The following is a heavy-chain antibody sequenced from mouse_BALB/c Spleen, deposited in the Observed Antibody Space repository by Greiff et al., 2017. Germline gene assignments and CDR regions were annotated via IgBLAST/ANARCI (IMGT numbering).Heavy chain of an antibody. V-gene: IGHV5-17*02. D-gene: IGHD1-3*01. CDR3: ARTNGFYYAMDY. J-gene: IGHJ4*01. Sequence: EVKLVESGGGLVQPGGSRKLSCAASGFTFSSFGMHWVRQAPEKGLVWVAYISSGSSTIYYADTVKGRFTISRDNPKNTLFLQMTSLRSEDTAMYYCARTNGFYYAMDYWGQGTSVTVSS. CDR2: ISSGSSTI. CDR1: GFTFSSFG.